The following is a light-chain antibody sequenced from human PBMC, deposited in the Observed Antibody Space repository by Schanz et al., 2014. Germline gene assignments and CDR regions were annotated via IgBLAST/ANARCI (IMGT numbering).Light chain of an antibody. Sequence: DIVMTQSPDSLAVSLGERATIHCKSSQSVLSSSNNKNYLAWYQHKPGQPPNLLIYWASTRESGVPDRFSGSGSGTDFSLTISSLQAEDVAVYYCQQYYDTTPHTFGGGTKVEIK. CDR2: WAS. CDR1: QSVLSSSNNKNY. V-gene: IGKV4-1*01. CDR3: QQYYDTTPHT. J-gene: IGKJ4*01.